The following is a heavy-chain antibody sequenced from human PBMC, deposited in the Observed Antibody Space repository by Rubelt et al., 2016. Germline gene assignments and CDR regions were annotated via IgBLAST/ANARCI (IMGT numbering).Heavy chain of an antibody. CDR2: IYSVGSK. D-gene: IGHD3-22*01. V-gene: IGHV3-53*04. Sequence: VQLQQWGAGLLKPSETLSLTCAVYGGSFSGYYWSWIRQPPGKGLEWVSVIYSVGSKYYADSVKGRFTIARHNSKNTLYLQMNSLRAEDTAVYYCARDRGDDSSGFDLWGRGTLVTVSS. CDR1: GGSFSGYY. J-gene: IGHJ2*01. CDR3: ARDRGDDSSGFDL.